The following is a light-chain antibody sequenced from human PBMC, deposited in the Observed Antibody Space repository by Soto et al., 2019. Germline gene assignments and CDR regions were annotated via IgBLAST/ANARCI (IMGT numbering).Light chain of an antibody. CDR3: HQYGSSPQT. V-gene: IGKV3-20*01. Sequence: EIVLTQSPGTLSLSPGERATLSCSASQSVSSSYLAWYQQKPGQAPRLLIHGASSRATGIPDRFSGSGSGTDFTLTISRLEPEDFAVYYCHQYGSSPQTFGQGTKVDIK. CDR2: GAS. CDR1: QSVSSSY. J-gene: IGKJ1*01.